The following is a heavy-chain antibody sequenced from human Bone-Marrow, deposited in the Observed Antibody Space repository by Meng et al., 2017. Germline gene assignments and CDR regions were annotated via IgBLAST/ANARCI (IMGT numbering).Heavy chain of an antibody. CDR3: ARVGGGRDGYFDY. CDR1: GGSFSGYY. D-gene: IGHD5-24*01. J-gene: IGHJ4*02. Sequence: SETLSLTCAVYGGSFSGYYWSWIRQPPGKGLEWIGEINHSGSTNYNPSLKSRVTISVDTSKNQFSLKLSSVTAADTAVYYCARVGGGRDGYFDYWGQRTLVTVSS. V-gene: IGHV4-34*01. CDR2: INHSGST.